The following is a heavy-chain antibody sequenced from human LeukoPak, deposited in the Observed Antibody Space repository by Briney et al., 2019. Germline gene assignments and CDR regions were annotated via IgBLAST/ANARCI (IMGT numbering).Heavy chain of an antibody. CDR2: INHNGNVN. Sequence: GGSLRLSCAASGFTFSSYWMNWARQAPGKGLEWVASINHNGNVNYYVDSVKGRFTISRDNAKNSLYLQMSNLRAEDTAVYHCALSSIHKDYYFGMDVWGQGTTVTVSS. CDR3: ALSSIHKDYYFGMDV. J-gene: IGHJ6*02. D-gene: IGHD2-2*01. CDR1: GFTFSSYW. V-gene: IGHV3-7*03.